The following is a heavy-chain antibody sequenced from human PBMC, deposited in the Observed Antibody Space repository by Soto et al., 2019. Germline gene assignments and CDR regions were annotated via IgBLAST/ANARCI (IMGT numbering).Heavy chain of an antibody. J-gene: IGHJ4*02. V-gene: IGHV4-34*01. D-gene: IGHD4-4*01. CDR3: TRVLSKTSGYYFDF. CDR2: INHSGST. CDR1: GGSFSGYY. Sequence: SETLSLTCAVYGGSFSGYYWSWIRQPPGKGLEWIGEINHSGSTNYNPSLKSRVTISVDTSKNQFSLKLSSVTAEDTAVYYCTRVLSKTSGYYFDFWGQGTLVTVSS.